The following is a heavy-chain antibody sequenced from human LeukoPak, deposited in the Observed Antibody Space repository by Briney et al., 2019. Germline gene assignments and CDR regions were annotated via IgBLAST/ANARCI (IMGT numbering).Heavy chain of an antibody. J-gene: IGHJ4*02. Sequence: GGSLRLSCAASGFTFSSYEMNWVRQAPGKGLEWVSYISSSGSTIYYADSVKGRFTISRDNAKNSLFLEMNSLRVEDTAVYYCVRDMGRESIFDYWGQGTLVTVSS. CDR2: ISSSGSTI. CDR3: VRDMGRESIFDY. V-gene: IGHV3-48*03. CDR1: GFTFSSYE. D-gene: IGHD3-10*01.